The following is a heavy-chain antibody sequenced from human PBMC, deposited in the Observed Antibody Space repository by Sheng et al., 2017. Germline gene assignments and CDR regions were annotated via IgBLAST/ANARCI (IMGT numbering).Heavy chain of an antibody. CDR2: INHSGST. CDR1: GGSFSGYY. J-gene: IGHJ5*02. D-gene: IGHD3-10*01. V-gene: IGHV4-34*01. Sequence: QVQLQQWGAGLLKPSETLSLTCAVYGGSFSGYYWSWIRQPPGKGLEWIGEINHSGSTNYNPSLKSRVTISVDTSKNQFSLKLSSVTAADTAVYYCARVLARGGKYPFDPWGQGTLVTVSS. CDR3: ARVLARGGKYPFDP.